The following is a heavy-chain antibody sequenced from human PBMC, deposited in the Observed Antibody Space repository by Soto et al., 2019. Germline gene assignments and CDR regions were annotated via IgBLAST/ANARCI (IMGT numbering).Heavy chain of an antibody. J-gene: IGHJ4*02. CDR2: CIGYNGKT. V-gene: IGHV1-18*01. D-gene: IGHD6-19*01. CDR3: ARDETYTAGWYFEH. Sequence: QVQLVQSGAEVKKRGASVKVACNASGYMFNRYGMSWLRHAPGQGLEWIGGCIGYNGKTDLGQKFQGRVTITTEASTITVYMELTSLRFDDTALYYCARDETYTAGWYFEHWGQGTLVTVPS. CDR1: GYMFNRYG.